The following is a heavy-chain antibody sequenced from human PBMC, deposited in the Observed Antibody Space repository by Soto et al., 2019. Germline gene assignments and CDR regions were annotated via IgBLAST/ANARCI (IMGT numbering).Heavy chain of an antibody. J-gene: IGHJ6*02. CDR3: ARRYCSSTSCPRNYYGMDV. CDR2: IYPGDSDT. Sequence: PGESLNLSCKGSGYSFTSYWIGWVRQMPGKGLEWMGIIYPGDSDTRYSPSFQGQVTISADKSISTAYLHWSSLKASDTAMYYCARRYCSSTSCPRNYYGMDVWGQGTTVTVSS. V-gene: IGHV5-51*01. CDR1: GYSFTSYW. D-gene: IGHD2-2*01.